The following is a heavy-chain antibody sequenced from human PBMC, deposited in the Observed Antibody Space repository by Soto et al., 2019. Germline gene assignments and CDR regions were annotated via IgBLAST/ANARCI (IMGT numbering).Heavy chain of an antibody. CDR2: ISAYNGNT. CDR1: GYTFSNYG. D-gene: IGHD2-2*01. CDR3: ARDSCSITNCYYHWFDP. V-gene: IGHV1-18*04. J-gene: IGHJ5*02. Sequence: GSVKVYCKASGYTFSNYGISWVRQAPGQRLEWMGWISAYNGNTNYPQNFQGRVTMTTDTSTSTAYMELRSLRSDDTAVYYCARDSCSITNCYYHWFDPWGQGTLVTVS.